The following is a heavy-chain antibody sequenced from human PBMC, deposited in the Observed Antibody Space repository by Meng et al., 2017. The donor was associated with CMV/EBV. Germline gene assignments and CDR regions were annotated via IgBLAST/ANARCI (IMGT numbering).Heavy chain of an antibody. D-gene: IGHD6-13*01. CDR3: ARGAGYSSSWYPYYYGMDV. CDR2: IYYSGST. V-gene: IGHV4-59*01. J-gene: IGHJ6*02. Sequence: SETLSLTCTVSGGSISSYYWSWIRQPPGKGLEWIGYIYYSGSTNYNPSLKSRVTISVDTSKNQFSLRLSSETAADTAVYYCARGAGYSSSWYPYYYGMDVWGQGTTVTVSS. CDR1: GGSISSYY.